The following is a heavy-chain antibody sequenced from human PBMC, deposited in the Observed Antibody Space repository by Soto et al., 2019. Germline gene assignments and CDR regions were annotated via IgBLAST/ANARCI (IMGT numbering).Heavy chain of an antibody. CDR2: IRAYNGNT. CDR3: ARDRGPMIVVVSDAFDI. J-gene: IGHJ3*02. Sequence: QVQLVQSVAEVKKPGDSVKGYCKAYGYTFTSYGISRVRQAPGQGLEWNGWIRAYNGNTNYAQKLQCRVTMTTDTYTSTAYMKLRSLRADDTAVYYCARDRGPMIVVVSDAFDIWGQGTMVTVSS. V-gene: IGHV1-18*01. D-gene: IGHD3-22*01. CDR1: GYTFTSYG.